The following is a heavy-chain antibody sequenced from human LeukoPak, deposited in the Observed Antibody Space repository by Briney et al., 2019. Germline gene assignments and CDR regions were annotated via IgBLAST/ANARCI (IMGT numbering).Heavy chain of an antibody. J-gene: IGHJ4*02. CDR2: IKQDGSER. CDR1: GFTFSNAW. CDR3: ARDLNYYGSGSYSY. V-gene: IGHV3-7*01. Sequence: PGGSLRLSCAASGFTFSNAWMSWVRQAPGKGLEWVANIKQDGSERYYVDSVKGRFTISRDNAKNSLYLQMNSLRAEDTAVYYCARDLNYYGSGSYSYWGQGTLVTVSS. D-gene: IGHD3-10*01.